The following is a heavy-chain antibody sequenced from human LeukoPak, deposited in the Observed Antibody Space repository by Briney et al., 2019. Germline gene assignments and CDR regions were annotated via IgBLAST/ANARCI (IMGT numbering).Heavy chain of an antibody. CDR1: GFTFSSYW. CDR2: ISGSGGST. J-gene: IGHJ4*02. D-gene: IGHD5-18*01. Sequence: GGSLRLSCVASGFTFSSYWMSWVRQAPGKGLEWVSAISGSGGSTYYADSVKGRFTISRDNSKNTLYLQMNSLRAEDTAVYYCAKDQSRGYSYGYCDYWGQGTLVTVSS. V-gene: IGHV3-23*01. CDR3: AKDQSRGYSYGYCDY.